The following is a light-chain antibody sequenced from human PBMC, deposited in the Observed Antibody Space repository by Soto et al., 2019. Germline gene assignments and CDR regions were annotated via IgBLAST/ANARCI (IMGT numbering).Light chain of an antibody. CDR2: KAS. J-gene: IGKJ1*01. CDR3: QHYNSYSEA. Sequence: DIVMTQSPDSLAVSLGERATINCKSSQSVLYSSVNKNYLAWYQQKPGQPPKLLIYKASTLKSGVPSRFSGSGSGTEFTLTISSLQPDDFATYYCQHYNSYSEAFGQGTKVELK. V-gene: IGKV4-1*01. CDR1: QSVLYSSVNKNY.